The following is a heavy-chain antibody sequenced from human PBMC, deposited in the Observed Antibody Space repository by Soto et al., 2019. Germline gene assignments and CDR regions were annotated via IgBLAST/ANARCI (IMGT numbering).Heavy chain of an antibody. V-gene: IGHV4-4*02. D-gene: IGHD3-9*01. CDR2: IYHSGST. Sequence: QVQLQESGPGLVKPSGTLSLTCAVSGGSISSSNWWSWVRQPPGKGLEWIGEIYHSGSTNYNPSLKSRVTISVDKSKNQFSLKLSSVTAADTAVYYCARVAAQNYDILTGYYISHHYYGMDVWGQGTTVTVSS. CDR3: ARVAAQNYDILTGYYISHHYYGMDV. CDR1: GGSISSSNW. J-gene: IGHJ6*02.